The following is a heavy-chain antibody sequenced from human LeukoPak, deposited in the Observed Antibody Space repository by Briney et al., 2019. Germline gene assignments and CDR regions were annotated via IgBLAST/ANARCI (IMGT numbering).Heavy chain of an antibody. V-gene: IGHV1-2*02. CDR1: GYTFTDYY. J-gene: IGHJ4*02. Sequence: EASVKVSCKASGYTFTDYYMHWVRQAPGQGLEWVGWINPNSGGTNYAQKFQGRVTMTRDTSISTAYMELSRLRSDDTSVYYCARGGSYYYGSYDYWGQGTLVTVSS. CDR2: INPNSGGT. D-gene: IGHD3-10*01. CDR3: ARGGSYYYGSYDY.